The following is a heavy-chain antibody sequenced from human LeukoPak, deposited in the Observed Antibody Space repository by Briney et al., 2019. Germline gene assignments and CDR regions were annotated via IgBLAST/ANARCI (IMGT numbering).Heavy chain of an antibody. D-gene: IGHD5/OR15-5a*01. V-gene: IGHV1-46*01. Sequence: ASVKVSCKASGYTFTSYDINWVRQATGQGLEWMGIINPSGGNTNYAQKFQGRVTMTRDTSTSTVYMELSSLRSEDTAVYYCARGDHVRIYAESSFDIWGQGTMVTVSS. J-gene: IGHJ3*02. CDR3: ARGDHVRIYAESSFDI. CDR1: GYTFTSYD. CDR2: INPSGGNT.